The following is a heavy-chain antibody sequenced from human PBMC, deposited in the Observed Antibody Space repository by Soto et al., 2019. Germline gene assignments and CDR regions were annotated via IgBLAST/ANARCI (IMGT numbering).Heavy chain of an antibody. CDR1: GAAFSNYT. Sequence: QVQLVQSGADVKKPGSSVKISCTASGAAFSNYTFTWVRRAPGQGLEWVGRVIPLLDASNYAEKFQDRVTISADRSTSKVYMELSGLRSEDSAIYYCASGKSQMSQDRMGFYSYMDVWGKGTTVTVSS. CDR2: VIPLLDAS. CDR3: ASGKSQMSQDRMGFYSYMDV. D-gene: IGHD2-21*01. V-gene: IGHV1-69*08. J-gene: IGHJ6*03.